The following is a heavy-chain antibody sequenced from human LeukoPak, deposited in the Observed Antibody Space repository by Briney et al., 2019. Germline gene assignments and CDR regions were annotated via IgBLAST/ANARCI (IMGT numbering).Heavy chain of an antibody. D-gene: IGHD3-10*01. Sequence: SETLSLTCAVYGGSFSGYYWSWIRQPPGKGLEWIGEINHSGSTNYNPSLKSRVTISVDTSKNQFSLKLSSVTAADTAVYYCARGRRGSGSYYAYNWFDPWGRGTLVTVSS. CDR3: ARGRRGSGSYYAYNWFDP. CDR2: INHSGST. J-gene: IGHJ5*02. CDR1: GGSFSGYY. V-gene: IGHV4-34*01.